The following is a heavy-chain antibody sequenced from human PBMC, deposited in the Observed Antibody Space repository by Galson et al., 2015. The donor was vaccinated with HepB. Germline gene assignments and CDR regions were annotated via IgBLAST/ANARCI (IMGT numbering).Heavy chain of an antibody. D-gene: IGHD1-1*01. V-gene: IGHV1-69*13. CDR3: AGDLEGMDV. J-gene: IGHJ6*02. Sequence: SVKVSCKASGGTFSSYAISWVRQAPGQGLGWMGGLSPIFVTANYAQKFQGRVTITADESTSTAYMELSSLRSEDTAVYYCAGDLEGMDVWGQGTTVTVSS. CDR1: GGTFSSYA. CDR2: LSPIFVTA.